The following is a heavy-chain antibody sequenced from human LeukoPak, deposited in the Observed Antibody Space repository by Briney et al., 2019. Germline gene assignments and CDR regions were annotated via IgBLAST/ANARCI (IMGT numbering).Heavy chain of an antibody. D-gene: IGHD6-13*01. CDR1: GFTFSSYA. Sequence: GGSLRLSCAASGFTFSSYAMHWVRQAPGKGLEWVAVISYDGSNKYYADSVKGRFTISRDNAKNSLYLQMNSLRAEDTAVYYCARVIAAAGYYYYYMDVWGKGTTVTVSS. CDR3: ARVIAAAGYYYYYMDV. J-gene: IGHJ6*03. V-gene: IGHV3-30-3*01. CDR2: ISYDGSNK.